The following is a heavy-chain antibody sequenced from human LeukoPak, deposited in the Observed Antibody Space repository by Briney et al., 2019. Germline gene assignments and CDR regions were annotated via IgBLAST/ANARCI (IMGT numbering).Heavy chain of an antibody. CDR2: IIPIFGTA. CDR1: GGTFSSYA. CDR3: ARSLQLSSTAARPTSFDY. Sequence: GASVKVSCKASGGTFSSYAISWVRQAPGQGLEWMGGIIPIFGTANYAQKFQGRVTITTDESTSTAYMELSSLRSEDTAVYYCARSLQLSSTAARPTSFDYWGQGTLVTVSS. D-gene: IGHD6-6*01. J-gene: IGHJ4*02. V-gene: IGHV1-69*05.